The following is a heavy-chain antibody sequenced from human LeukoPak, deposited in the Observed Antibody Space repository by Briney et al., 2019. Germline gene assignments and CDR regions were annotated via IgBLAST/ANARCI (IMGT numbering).Heavy chain of an antibody. CDR1: GFTFSLYW. J-gene: IGHJ4*02. D-gene: IGHD3-9*01. V-gene: IGHV3-7*03. CDR2: IKQDGSEK. Sequence: GGSLRLSCAASGFTFSLYWMDWVRRAPGKGLEWVANIKQDGSEKNYVDSVKGRFTISRDNAKNSLYLQMNNLRVEDTAMYYCSGGTGFIIKDWGQGTLVTVSS. CDR3: SGGTGFIIKD.